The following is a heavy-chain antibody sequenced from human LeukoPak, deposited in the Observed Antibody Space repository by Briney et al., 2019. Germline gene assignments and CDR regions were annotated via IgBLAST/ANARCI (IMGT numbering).Heavy chain of an antibody. J-gene: IGHJ4*02. CDR2: IILMINTR. V-gene: IGHV1-69*01. CDR3: AIFQGTYGDNDNDF. CDR1: VCTFRSYA. D-gene: IGHD4-17*01. Sequence: SVKVSCKASVCTFRSYAINWVRQAPAKGLEWMGGIILMINTRRYGQRFQGRVTITADDSSGTGYLEVSSLRSEDTAVYFCAIFQGTYGDNDNDFWGQGTLVTVSS.